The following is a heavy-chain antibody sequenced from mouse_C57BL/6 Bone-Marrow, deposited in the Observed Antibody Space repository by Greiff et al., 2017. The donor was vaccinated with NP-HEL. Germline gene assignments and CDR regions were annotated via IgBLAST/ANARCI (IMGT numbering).Heavy chain of an antibody. CDR3: AREGSSHAMDY. CDR2: IYPGGGYT. CDR1: GYTFTNYW. V-gene: IGHV1-63*01. J-gene: IGHJ4*01. Sequence: QVQLKQSGAELVRPGTSVKMSCKASGYTFTNYWIGWAKQRPGHGLEWIGDIYPGGGYTNYNEKFKGKATLTADKSSSTAYMQFSSLTSEDSAIYYCAREGSSHAMDYWGQGTSVTVSS. D-gene: IGHD1-3*01.